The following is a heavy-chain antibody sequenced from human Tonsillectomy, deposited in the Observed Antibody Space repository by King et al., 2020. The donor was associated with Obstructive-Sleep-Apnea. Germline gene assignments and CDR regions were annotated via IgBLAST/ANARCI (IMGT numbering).Heavy chain of an antibody. Sequence: QLQESGPGLVKPSETLSLTCTVSDGSISSYSWSWIRQPPGKGLEWVGYIYYSGSTNYNPSLKSRVTISVDTAKNQFSLKLSSVTAADTAVYYCARDLYSSTNYYYYGMDVWGQGTTVTVSS. D-gene: IGHD6-13*01. CDR1: DGSISSYS. CDR3: ARDLYSSTNYYYYGMDV. CDR2: IYYSGST. V-gene: IGHV4-59*01. J-gene: IGHJ6*02.